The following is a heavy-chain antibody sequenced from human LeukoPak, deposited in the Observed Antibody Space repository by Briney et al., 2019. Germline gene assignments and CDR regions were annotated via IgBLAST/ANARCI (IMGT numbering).Heavy chain of an antibody. CDR1: GGSISSYY. V-gene: IGHV4-4*07. D-gene: IGHD2-15*01. CDR3: AGFCSGGSCYSFDNDFDI. J-gene: IGHJ3*02. Sequence: PSETLSLTCTVSGGSISSYYWSWIRQPAGKGLEWMGRIYTSGSTNYNPSLKRRVTMSVDTSKNQFSMTLSSVTAADTAVYYCAGFCSGGSCYSFDNDFDIWGQGTMVTVSS. CDR2: IYTSGST.